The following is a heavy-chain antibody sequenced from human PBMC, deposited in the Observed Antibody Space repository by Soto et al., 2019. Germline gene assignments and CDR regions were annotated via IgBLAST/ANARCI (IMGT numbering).Heavy chain of an antibody. CDR1: GFTFSSYA. J-gene: IGHJ4*02. Sequence: GGSLRLSYAASGFTFSSYAMSWVRQAPGKGLEWVSAISGSGGSTYYADSVKGRFTISRDNSKNTLYLQMNSLRAEDTAVYYCAKVSFSSGWYLIFDYWGQGTLVTVSS. D-gene: IGHD6-19*01. CDR2: ISGSGGST. CDR3: AKVSFSSGWYLIFDY. V-gene: IGHV3-23*01.